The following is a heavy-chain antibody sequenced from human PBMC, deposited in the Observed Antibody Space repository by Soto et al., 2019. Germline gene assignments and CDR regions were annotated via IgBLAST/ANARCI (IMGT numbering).Heavy chain of an antibody. J-gene: IGHJ6*02. Sequence: QVQLVQSGAEVKNPGASVKVSCKASGYRFTSYGIGWVRQAPGQGLEWMGWINAYNGNTNYAQNLQGRVTLTTGTPTSTAYMERRSLRSNDTAVYYCAMVDVDVTPSPQDVWAQGPTVTVSS. D-gene: IGHD2-2*03. CDR3: AMVDVDVTPSPQDV. CDR1: GYRFTSYG. CDR2: INAYNGNT. V-gene: IGHV1-18*01.